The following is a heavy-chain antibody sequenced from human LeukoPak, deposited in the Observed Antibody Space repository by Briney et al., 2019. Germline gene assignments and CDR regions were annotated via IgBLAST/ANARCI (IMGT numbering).Heavy chain of an antibody. Sequence: PGGSLRLSCVASGYTFSNYAMHWVRQTPGKGLEYVSGINSNGGSTQYASSVKGRFTISRDNSKDTLYLQMNSLRAEDTAVYYCAKDRNYYGSGSFLDYWGQGTLVTVSS. CDR1: GYTFSNYA. CDR3: AKDRNYYGSGSFLDY. V-gene: IGHV3-64*01. J-gene: IGHJ4*02. D-gene: IGHD3-10*01. CDR2: INSNGGST.